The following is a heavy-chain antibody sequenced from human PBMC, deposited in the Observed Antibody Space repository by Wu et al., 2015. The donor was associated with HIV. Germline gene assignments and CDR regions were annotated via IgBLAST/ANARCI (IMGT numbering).Heavy chain of an antibody. CDR3: ARAFRHDGLHLWFVFDI. V-gene: IGHV1-2*02. Sequence: QVQLVQSGAEVKKPGASVKVSCKASGYTFTGYYMHWVRQAPGQGLEWMGWINPNSGVTNYAQKFQGRVIMTRDTSISTGYMEVSRLRSDDTAVYYCARAFRHDGLHLWFVFDIWGQGTMVTVSS. CDR2: INPNSGVT. J-gene: IGHJ3*02. CDR1: GYTFTGYY. D-gene: IGHD3-10*01.